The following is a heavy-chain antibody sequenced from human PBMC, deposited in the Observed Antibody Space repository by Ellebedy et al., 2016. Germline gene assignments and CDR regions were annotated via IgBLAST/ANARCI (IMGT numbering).Heavy chain of an antibody. CDR2: IDGGSGKT. J-gene: IGHJ4*02. D-gene: IGHD3-10*01. CDR3: ARGKGLQLWFIYYFDY. V-gene: IGHV1-3*01. CDR1: GYTFTGYP. Sequence: ASVKVSXXASGYTFTGYPIHWVRQVPGQRFEWMGWIDGGSGKTKYSEKFQGRVTITRDTSASRVYLGLSSLRPEDTAVYYCARGKGLQLWFIYYFDYWGQGTQVTVSS.